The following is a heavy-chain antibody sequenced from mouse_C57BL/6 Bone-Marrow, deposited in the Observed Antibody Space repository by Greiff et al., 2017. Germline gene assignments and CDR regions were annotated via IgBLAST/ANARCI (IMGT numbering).Heavy chain of an antibody. J-gene: IGHJ2*01. CDR1: GYTFTSYW. Sequence: VQLQQPGAELVMPGASVKLSCKASGYTFTSYWMHWVKQRPGQGLEWIGEIDPSDSYTNYNQKFKGKSTLTVDKSSSTAYMQLSSLTSEDSAVYYCARPYYGYDLDDWGQGATLTVSS. CDR2: IDPSDSYT. V-gene: IGHV1-69*01. CDR3: ARPYYGYDLDD. D-gene: IGHD2-9*01.